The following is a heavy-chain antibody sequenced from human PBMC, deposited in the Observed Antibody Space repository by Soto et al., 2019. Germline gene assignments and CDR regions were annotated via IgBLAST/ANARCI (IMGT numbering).Heavy chain of an antibody. CDR1: AGSISSYY. J-gene: IGHJ4*02. V-gene: IGHV4-59*01. D-gene: IGHD1-1*01. CDR2: IHHSGIT. CDR3: ARGNPWDY. Sequence: SETLSLTCSVSAGSISSYYWSWIRQPPGKGLEWIANIHHSGITNYNPSLKSRVTMSVNTSKNQFSLKLSSVTAADTAVYYCARGNPWDYWGQGTLVTVSA.